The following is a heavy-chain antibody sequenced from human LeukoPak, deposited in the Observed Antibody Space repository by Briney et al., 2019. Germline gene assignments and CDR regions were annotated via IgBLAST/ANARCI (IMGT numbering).Heavy chain of an antibody. CDR3: ASRYYDILTGDDH. V-gene: IGHV1-69*13. Sequence: ASVKVSSKASGGTFSSYAISWVRQAPGQGLEWMGGIIPIFGTANYAQKFQGSVTITADASTNTAYMELSSLRSEDTAVYYCASRYYDILTGDDHWGQGTLVTVSS. CDR2: IIPIFGTA. CDR1: GGTFSSYA. J-gene: IGHJ4*02. D-gene: IGHD3-9*01.